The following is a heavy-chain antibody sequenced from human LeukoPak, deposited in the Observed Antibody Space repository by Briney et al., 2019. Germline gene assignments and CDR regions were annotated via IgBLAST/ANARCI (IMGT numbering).Heavy chain of an antibody. CDR3: ARDTTRSNWFDP. J-gene: IGHJ5*02. Sequence: KSSETLSLTCAVYGGSFSGYYWSWIRQPPGKGLEWIGEINHSGSTNYNPSLKSRVTISVDTSKNQFSLKLSSVTAADTAVYYCARDTTRSNWFDPWGQGTLVTVSS. D-gene: IGHD1-26*01. V-gene: IGHV4-34*01. CDR1: GGSFSGYY. CDR2: INHSGST.